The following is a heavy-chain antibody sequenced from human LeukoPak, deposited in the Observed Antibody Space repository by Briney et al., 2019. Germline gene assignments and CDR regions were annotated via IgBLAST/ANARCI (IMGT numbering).Heavy chain of an antibody. CDR2: IYTSGST. D-gene: IGHD6-6*01. CDR3: ARGKSSSSSPFDY. V-gene: IGHV4-4*07. J-gene: IGHJ4*02. CDR1: GGSIGGTSDY. Sequence: SETLSLTCTVSGGSIGGTSDYWGWIRQPAGKGREWFGRIYTSGSTNYNPSLKSRVTMSVDTSKNQFSLKLSSVTAADTAVYYCARGKSSSSSPFDYWGQGTLVTVSS.